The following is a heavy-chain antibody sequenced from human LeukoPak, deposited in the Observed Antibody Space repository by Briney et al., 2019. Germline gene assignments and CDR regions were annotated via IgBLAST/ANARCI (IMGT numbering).Heavy chain of an antibody. CDR1: GYTFTGYY. CDR3: ARDSSGDGD. J-gene: IGHJ4*02. CDR2: INTNTGNP. Sequence: GASVKVSCKASGYTFTGYYMHWVRQAPGQGLEWMGWINTNTGNPTYAQGFTGRFVFSLDTSVSTAYLQISSLKAEDTAVYYCARDSSGDGDWGQGTLVTVSS. V-gene: IGHV7-4-1*02. D-gene: IGHD3-10*01.